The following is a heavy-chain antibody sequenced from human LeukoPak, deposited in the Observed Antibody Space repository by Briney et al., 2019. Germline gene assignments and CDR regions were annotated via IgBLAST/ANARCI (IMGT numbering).Heavy chain of an antibody. CDR2: IYHSGST. V-gene: IGHV4-4*02. Sequence: SGTLSLTCAVSGGSISSSNWWSWVRQPPGKGLEWIGEIYHSGSTNYNPSLKSRVTISVDKSKNQFSLKLSSVTAADTAVYYCPSYLTYYYDSSGYVHDAFDIWGQGTMVTVSS. J-gene: IGHJ3*02. D-gene: IGHD3-22*01. CDR1: GGSISSSNW. CDR3: PSYLTYYYDSSGYVHDAFDI.